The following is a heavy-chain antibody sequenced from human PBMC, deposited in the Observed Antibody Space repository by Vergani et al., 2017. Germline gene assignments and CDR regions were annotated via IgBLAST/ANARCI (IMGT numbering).Heavy chain of an antibody. J-gene: IGHJ6*02. D-gene: IGHD6-13*01. CDR1: GYTFTDYY. CDR3: ATPWDSSRAGVYYGMDV. V-gene: IGHV1-69-2*01. Sequence: EVQLVQSGAEVKKPGATVQISCKVSGYTFTDYYMHWVQQAPGKGLGWMGLVDPEDGETIYAEKFQGRVTITADTSTDTAYMELSSLRSEDTAVYYCATPWDSSRAGVYYGMDVWGQGTTVTVSS. CDR2: VDPEDGET.